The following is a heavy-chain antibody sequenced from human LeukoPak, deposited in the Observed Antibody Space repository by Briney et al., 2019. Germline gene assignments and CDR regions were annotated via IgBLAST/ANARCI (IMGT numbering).Heavy chain of an antibody. CDR3: GGSGSYYTPSYY. J-gene: IGHJ4*02. V-gene: IGHV3-53*01. CDR2: ISDGGVT. Sequence: GGSLRLSCTTSDFSVSDNYMSWVRQAPGRGLEWVSVISDGGVTYYADSVKGRFTISRDDSGDTVFLQMNNVRPEDTAVYYCGGSGSYYTPSYYWGQGTLVTVSS. CDR1: DFSVSDNY. D-gene: IGHD3-10*01.